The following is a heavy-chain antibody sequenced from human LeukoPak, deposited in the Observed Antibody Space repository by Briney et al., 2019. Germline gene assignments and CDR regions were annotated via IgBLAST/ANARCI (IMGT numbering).Heavy chain of an antibody. D-gene: IGHD3-10*01. J-gene: IGHJ6*04. CDR1: GGSISSSNW. V-gene: IGHV4-4*02. Sequence: SGTLSLTCAVSGGSISSSNWWSWVRQPPGKGLEWIGEIYHSGSTNYNPPLKSRVTISVDKSKNQFSLKLSSVTAADTAVYYCARVRTDYYGSGSYYRYYYYGMDVWGKGTTVTVSS. CDR3: ARVRTDYYGSGSYYRYYYYGMDV. CDR2: IYHSGST.